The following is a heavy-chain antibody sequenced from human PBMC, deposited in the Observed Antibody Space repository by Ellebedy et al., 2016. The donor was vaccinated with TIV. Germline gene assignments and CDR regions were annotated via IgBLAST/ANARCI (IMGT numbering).Heavy chain of an antibody. CDR3: AKDAGGELYGLDV. CDR2: IRHDGTNR. D-gene: IGHD3-16*01. V-gene: IGHV3-30*02. Sequence: GESLKISCAASGFTFSDYGMHWVRQAPGKGLEWVTYIRHDGTNRYYTDSVRGRVTISRDNSKNTLYLEMNSLRPEDTAVYYCAKDAGGELYGLDVWGQGTTVTVSS. CDR1: GFTFSDYG. J-gene: IGHJ6*02.